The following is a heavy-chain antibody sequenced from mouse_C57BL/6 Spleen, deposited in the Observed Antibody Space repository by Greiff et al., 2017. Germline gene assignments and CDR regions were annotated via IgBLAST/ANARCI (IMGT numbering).Heavy chain of an antibody. CDR3: TSLLPNY. V-gene: IGHV1-15*01. CDR1: GYTFTDYE. Sequence: VKVVESGAELVRPGASVTLSCKASGYTFTDYEMHWVKQTPVHGLEWIGAIDPETGGTAYNQKFKGKAILTADKSSSTAYMELRSLTSEDSAVYYCTSLLPNYWGQGTTLTVSS. CDR2: IDPETGGT. J-gene: IGHJ2*01. D-gene: IGHD2-10*01.